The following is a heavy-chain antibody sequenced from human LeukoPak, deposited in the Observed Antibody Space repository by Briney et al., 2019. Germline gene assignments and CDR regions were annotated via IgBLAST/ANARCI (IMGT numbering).Heavy chain of an antibody. CDR1: GFTFSNYG. V-gene: IGHV3-30*02. CDR3: ATLSNLSGENYFDY. CDR2: IRYDGNHK. D-gene: IGHD7-27*01. J-gene: IGHJ4*02. Sequence: GGSLRLSCAASGFTFSNYGMHWVRQAPGKGPEWVAFIRYDGNHKNYADSVKGRLTISRDNSKNTLYLQMNSLRTEDTAVYYCATLSNLSGENYFDYWGQGTLVTVSS.